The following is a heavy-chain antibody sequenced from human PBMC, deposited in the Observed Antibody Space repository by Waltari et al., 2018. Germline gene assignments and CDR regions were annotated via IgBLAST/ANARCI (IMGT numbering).Heavy chain of an antibody. CDR3: AKDLSATIDY. CDR2: ISSSSSYI. V-gene: IGHV3-21*01. J-gene: IGHJ4*02. CDR1: GFTFSSYS. D-gene: IGHD6-6*01. Sequence: EVQLVESGGGLVKPGGSLRLSCAASGFTFSSYSMNWVRQAPGKGLEWVSSISSSSSYIYYADSVKGRFTISRDNAKNSLYLQMNSLRAEDTAVYYCAKDLSATIDYWGQGTLVTVSS.